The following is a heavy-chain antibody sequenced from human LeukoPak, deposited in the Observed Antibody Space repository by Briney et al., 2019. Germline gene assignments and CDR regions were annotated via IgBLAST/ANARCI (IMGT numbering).Heavy chain of an antibody. CDR3: ARVVDYYEEHDAFDI. Sequence: SETLSLTCTVSGGSIGSGGYYWSRIRQHPGKGLEWIGYIYYSGSTYYNPSLKSRVTISVDTSKNQVSLKLTSVTAADTALYYCARVVDYYEEHDAFDIWGQGTMVTVSS. J-gene: IGHJ3*02. D-gene: IGHD3-22*01. CDR2: IYYSGST. V-gene: IGHV4-31*03. CDR1: GGSIGSGGYY.